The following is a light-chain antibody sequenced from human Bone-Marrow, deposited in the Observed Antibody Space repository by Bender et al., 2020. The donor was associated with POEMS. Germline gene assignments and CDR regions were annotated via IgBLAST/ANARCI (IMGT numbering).Light chain of an antibody. Sequence: QSALTQPRSVSGSPRQSVTISCTGTSSDVGRYNYVSWYQQHPGKAPKLLIYEGSERPSGVSNRFSGSKSANTASLTISGLQAEDEADFYCCSYADNSVWVFGGGTKLTVL. V-gene: IGLV2-23*01. CDR1: SSDVGRYNY. J-gene: IGLJ3*02. CDR2: EGS. CDR3: CSYADNSVWV.